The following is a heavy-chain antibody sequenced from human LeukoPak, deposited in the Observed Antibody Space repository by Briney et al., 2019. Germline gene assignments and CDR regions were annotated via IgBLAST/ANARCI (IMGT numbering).Heavy chain of an antibody. V-gene: IGHV3-23*01. CDR3: AKAHYNYYDSSGYLPYFDY. CDR1: GFTFSSYA. J-gene: IGHJ4*02. Sequence: PGGSLRLSCAASGFTFSSYAMSWVRQAPGKGLEWISPISGSGGSTYYADSVKGRFTISRDNSKNTLYLQMNSLRAEDTAVYYCAKAHYNYYDSSGYLPYFDYWGQGTLVTVSS. D-gene: IGHD3-22*01. CDR2: ISGSGGST.